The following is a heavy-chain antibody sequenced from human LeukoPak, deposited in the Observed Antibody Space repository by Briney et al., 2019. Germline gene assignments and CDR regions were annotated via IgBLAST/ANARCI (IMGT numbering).Heavy chain of an antibody. D-gene: IGHD5-18*01. CDR2: INSDGSST. V-gene: IGHV3-74*01. CDR1: GFTFSDAW. Sequence: GGSLRLSCAASGFTFSDAWMSWVRQAPGKGLEWVGRINSDGSSTSYADSVKGRFTISRDNAKNTLYLQMNSLRAEDTAVYYCAREGVDTAMVTPFDYWGQGTLVTVSS. J-gene: IGHJ4*02. CDR3: AREGVDTAMVTPFDY.